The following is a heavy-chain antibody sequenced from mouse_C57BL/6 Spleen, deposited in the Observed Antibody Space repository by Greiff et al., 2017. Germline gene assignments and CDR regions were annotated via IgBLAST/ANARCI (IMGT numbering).Heavy chain of an antibody. Sequence: EVMLVESGAGLVKPGGSLKLSCAASGFTFSSYAMSWVRQTPEKRLEWVAYISSGGDYIYYADTVKGRFTISRDNARNTLYLQMSSLKSEDTAMYYCTREGNTTVVEEGYYAMDYWGQGTSVTVSS. CDR2: ISSGGDYI. D-gene: IGHD1-1*01. CDR1: GFTFSSYA. V-gene: IGHV5-9-1*02. CDR3: TREGNTTVVEEGYYAMDY. J-gene: IGHJ4*01.